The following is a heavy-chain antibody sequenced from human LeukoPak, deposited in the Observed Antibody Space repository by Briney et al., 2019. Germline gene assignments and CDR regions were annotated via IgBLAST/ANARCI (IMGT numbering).Heavy chain of an antibody. CDR3: ATAPRGGDYEDY. CDR2: IWYEGSNK. V-gene: IGHV3-33*01. CDR1: GFTFSNYG. D-gene: IGHD4-17*01. Sequence: GGSLRLSCAASGFTFSNYGMHWVRQALGKWLEWVAVIWYEGSNKYYADSVKGRFTISRDNSKNTLYMQMNSLRVEDTAVYYCATAPRGGDYEDYWGQGTLVTVSS. J-gene: IGHJ4*02.